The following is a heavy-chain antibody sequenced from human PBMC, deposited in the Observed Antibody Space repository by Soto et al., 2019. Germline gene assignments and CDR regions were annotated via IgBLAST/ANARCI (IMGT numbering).Heavy chain of an antibody. Sequence: EVQLLESGGGLVQPGGSLRLSCAASGFTFSSYAMSWVRQAPGKGLEWVSAISGSGGSTYYADSVKGRFTISRDNSKNTLYQQMNSLSAEDTAVYYCAKENGYSSSLFEFDYWGQGTLVTVSS. D-gene: IGHD6-13*01. J-gene: IGHJ4*02. CDR1: GFTFSSYA. CDR2: ISGSGGST. CDR3: AKENGYSSSLFEFDY. V-gene: IGHV3-23*01.